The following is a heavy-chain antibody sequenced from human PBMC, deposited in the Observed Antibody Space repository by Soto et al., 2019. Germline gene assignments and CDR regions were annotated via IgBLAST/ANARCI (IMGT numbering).Heavy chain of an antibody. CDR2: FIPVYRTL. Sequence: VASVKVSCKASGGSFGKSAINWVRQTPGQGLEWLGGFIPVYRTLNYAQKFRGRVTITADESTGTAYMTLSSLASDDTAVYYCATGVIWIGYFTVDSWGQGTRVTVSS. V-gene: IGHV1-69*13. J-gene: IGHJ4*02. D-gene: IGHD3-3*01. CDR3: ATGVIWIGYFTVDS. CDR1: GGSFGKSA.